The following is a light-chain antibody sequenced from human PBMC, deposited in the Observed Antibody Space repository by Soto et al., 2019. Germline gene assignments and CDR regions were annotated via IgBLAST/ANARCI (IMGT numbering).Light chain of an antibody. CDR1: SSDVVGYNY. Sequence: ALTQPASVSGSPGQSITISCTGTSSDVVGYNYVSWYQQHPGKAPKLMIYEVSNRPSGVSNRFSGSKSGNTASLTISGLQAEDEADYYCSSYTSSSTLLYVFGTGTKVTVL. J-gene: IGLJ1*01. V-gene: IGLV2-14*01. CDR3: SSYTSSSTLLYV. CDR2: EVS.